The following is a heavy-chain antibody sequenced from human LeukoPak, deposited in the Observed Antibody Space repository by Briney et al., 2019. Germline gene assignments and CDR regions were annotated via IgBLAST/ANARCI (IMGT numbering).Heavy chain of an antibody. J-gene: IGHJ4*02. CDR2: IIPIFGTA. V-gene: IGHV1-69*05. Sequence: SVKVSCKASGGTFSSYAISWVRQAPGQGLEWVGRIIPIFGTANYAQKFQGRVMITTDESTSTAYMELSSLRSEDTAVYYCALGSYGLRYFDYWGQGTLVTVSS. CDR1: GGTFSSYA. D-gene: IGHD5-18*01. CDR3: ALGSYGLRYFDY.